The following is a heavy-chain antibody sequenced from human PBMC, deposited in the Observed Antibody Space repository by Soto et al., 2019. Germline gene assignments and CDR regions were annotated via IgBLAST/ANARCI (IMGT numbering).Heavy chain of an antibody. Sequence: GGSLRLSCAASGFTSSGSGIHWVRQASGKGLEWVGRIRTKTNNYATAYAVSVKGRFTTSRDDSKNMAYLQMNSLKTEDTAVYYCTAVAGIDYWGQGTLVTVSS. V-gene: IGHV3-73*01. CDR2: IRTKTNNYAT. CDR3: TAVAGIDY. D-gene: IGHD6-19*01. J-gene: IGHJ4*02. CDR1: GFTSSGSG.